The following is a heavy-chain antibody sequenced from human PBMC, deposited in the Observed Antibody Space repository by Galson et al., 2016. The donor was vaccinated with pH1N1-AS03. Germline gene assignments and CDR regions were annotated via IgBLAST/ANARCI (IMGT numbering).Heavy chain of an antibody. V-gene: IGHV4-39*01. CDR1: GDSISSSRFY. D-gene: IGHD2-21*02. CDR3: ARPLAVTDAFDI. CDR2: IYYSGTT. J-gene: IGHJ3*02. Sequence: SETLSLTCKVSGDSISSSRFYWGWIRQPPGKGLEWIGSIYYSGTTYYTSSLKRRVTISVDTSKNEFSLRLTSVTAADTAVYYCARPLAVTDAFDIWGQGTMVTIS.